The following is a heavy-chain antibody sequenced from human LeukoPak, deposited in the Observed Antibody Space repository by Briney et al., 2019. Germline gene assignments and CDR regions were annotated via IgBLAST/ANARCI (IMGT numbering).Heavy chain of an antibody. J-gene: IGHJ4*02. Sequence: GGSLRLSCAASGFTFSNYWMSWVRQAPGKGLEWVSNIKQDGSEKYYVDSVKGRFTISRDNAKNSLYLQMNSLRAEDTAVYYCARGGFWSGPGFDYWGQGILVTVSS. D-gene: IGHD3-3*01. V-gene: IGHV3-7*01. CDR2: IKQDGSEK. CDR1: GFTFSNYW. CDR3: ARGGFWSGPGFDY.